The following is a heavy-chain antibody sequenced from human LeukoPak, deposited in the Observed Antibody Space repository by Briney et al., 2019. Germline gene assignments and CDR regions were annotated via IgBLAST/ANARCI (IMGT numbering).Heavy chain of an antibody. J-gene: IGHJ6*02. V-gene: IGHV3-30*18. CDR3: AKETLRVVHGGMDV. Sequence: PGRSLRLSCAASGFPFSSYGMHWGRPAPGQGLGWGAVISYDGSNKYYADSVKGRFTISRDNSKNTLYLQMNSLRAEDTAVYYCAKETLRVVHGGMDVWGQGTTVTVSS. CDR1: GFPFSSYG. CDR2: ISYDGSNK. D-gene: IGHD2-15*01.